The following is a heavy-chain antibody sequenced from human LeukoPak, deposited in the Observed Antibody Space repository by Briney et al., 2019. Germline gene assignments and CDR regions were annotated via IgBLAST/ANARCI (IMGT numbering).Heavy chain of an antibody. V-gene: IGHV4-61*02. J-gene: IGHJ4*02. CDR1: GGSISSGSYY. CDR3: ARDVAVAGHFDY. D-gene: IGHD6-19*01. CDR2: IYTSGST. Sequence: SETLSLTCTVSGGSISSGSYYWSWIRQPAGKGLEWIGRIYTSGSTNYNPSLKSRVTISVDTSKNQFSLKLSSVTAADTAVYYCARDVAVAGHFDYWGQGTLVTVSS.